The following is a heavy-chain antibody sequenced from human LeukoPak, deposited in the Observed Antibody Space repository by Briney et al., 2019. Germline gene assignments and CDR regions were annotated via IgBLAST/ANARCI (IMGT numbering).Heavy chain of an antibody. CDR1: GGTFSSYA. V-gene: IGHV1-69*10. D-gene: IGHD3-3*01. J-gene: IGHJ6*04. CDR3: AGIPVFGVVLHQEPV. Sequence: SVKVSCKASGGTFSSYAISWVRQAPGQGLEWMGVFIPILDTANSTQKFQDRVTITADISTNTAYMELSSLRSEDTAVYFCAGIPVFGVVLHQEPVWGKGTTVTVSS. CDR2: FIPILDTA.